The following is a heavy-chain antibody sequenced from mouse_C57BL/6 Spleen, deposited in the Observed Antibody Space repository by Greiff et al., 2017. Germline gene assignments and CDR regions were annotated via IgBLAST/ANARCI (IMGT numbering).Heavy chain of an antibody. V-gene: IGHV1-15*01. CDR1: GYTFTDYE. CDR3: TRSRGDGYDGGFAY. J-gene: IGHJ3*01. D-gene: IGHD2-2*01. CDR2: IDPETGGT. Sequence: VKLQQSGAELVRPGASVTLSCKASGYTFTDYEMHWVKQTPVHGLEWIGAIDPETGGTAYNQKFKGKAILTADKSSSTAYMELRSLTSEDSAVYYCTRSRGDGYDGGFAYWGQGTLVTVSA.